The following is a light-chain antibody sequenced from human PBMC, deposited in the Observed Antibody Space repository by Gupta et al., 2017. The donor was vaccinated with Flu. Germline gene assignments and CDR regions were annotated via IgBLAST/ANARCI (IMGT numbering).Light chain of an antibody. CDR2: GAS. J-gene: IGKJ2*01. V-gene: IGKV3-15*01. Sequence: EIVVTQSPATLSVSPGTGVTLSCRASQNVNSNFAWYQQRPGQAPRLLMFGASSRATDVPPRFTASGSGTEFTLTISSLQSEDFAVYYCQQYNDWPYTFGQGTKLDLK. CDR1: QNVNSN. CDR3: QQYNDWPYT.